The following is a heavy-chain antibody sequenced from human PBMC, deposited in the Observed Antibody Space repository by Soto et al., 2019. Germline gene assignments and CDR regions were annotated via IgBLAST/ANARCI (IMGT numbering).Heavy chain of an antibody. CDR1: GYTFTSYA. V-gene: IGHV1-3*01. D-gene: IGHD3-16*02. CDR3: AREDQMITFGGVIVMTGGWGPSYGMDV. J-gene: IGHJ6*02. Sequence: QVQLVQSGAEVKKPGASVKVSCKASGYTFTSYAMHWVRQAPGQRLEWMGWINAGNGNTNYSQKFQGRVTITRDTSASTAYMELSSLRSEDTAVYYCAREDQMITFGGVIVMTGGWGPSYGMDVWGQGTTVTVSS. CDR2: INAGNGNT.